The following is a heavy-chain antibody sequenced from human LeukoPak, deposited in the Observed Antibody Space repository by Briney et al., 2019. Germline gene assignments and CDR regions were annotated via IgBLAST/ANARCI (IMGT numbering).Heavy chain of an antibody. D-gene: IGHD2-2*01. Sequence: SVKVSCKASGGTFSSYTISWVRQAPGQGLEWMGRIIPILGIANYAQKFQGRVTITADKSTSTAYMELSSLRSEDTAVYYCARDSLGYCSSTSCRPSYYWGQGTLVAVSS. V-gene: IGHV1-69*04. CDR1: GGTFSSYT. CDR2: IIPILGIA. CDR3: ARDSLGYCSSTSCRPSYY. J-gene: IGHJ4*02.